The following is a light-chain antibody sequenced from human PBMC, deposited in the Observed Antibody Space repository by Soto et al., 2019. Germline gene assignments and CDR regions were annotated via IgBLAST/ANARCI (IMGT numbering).Light chain of an antibody. CDR2: GNS. J-gene: IGLJ2*01. V-gene: IGLV1-40*01. CDR1: SSNIGAGYD. CDR3: QSYDSSLSGSK. Sequence: QSVLTQPPSVSGAPGQRVTISCTGSSSNIGAGYDVHWYQQLPGTAPKLLIYGNSNRPSGVPDRFSDSKSGTSASLAITGLQAEDEADYYCQSYDSSLSGSKFGGGTKLTVL.